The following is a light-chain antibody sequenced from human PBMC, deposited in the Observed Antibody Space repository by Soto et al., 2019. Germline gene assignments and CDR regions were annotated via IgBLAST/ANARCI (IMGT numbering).Light chain of an antibody. Sequence: IVLTQSPDTLSLSPGERATLSCRASQSVRAYLSWYQQKPGQAPRLLIYGASNRATGIPARFSGSGSGTDFTLTISNLEPEDFAVYYCQQHSHWPPWTFGQGTKVDIK. CDR2: GAS. CDR1: QSVRAY. CDR3: QQHSHWPPWT. V-gene: IGKV3-11*01. J-gene: IGKJ1*01.